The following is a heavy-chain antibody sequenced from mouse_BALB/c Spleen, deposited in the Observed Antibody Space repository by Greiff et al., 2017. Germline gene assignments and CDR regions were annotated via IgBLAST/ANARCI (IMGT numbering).Heavy chain of an antibody. CDR3: AMRSVYYSDAMDY. D-gene: IGHD1-1*01. CDR2: INPNNGGT. Sequence: VQLQQSGPELVKPGASVKIPCKASGYTFTDYNMDWVKQSHGKSLEWIGDINPNNGGTIYNQKFKGKATLTVDKSSSTTYMMLRSLTSEDTAVYYCAMRSVYYSDAMDYWGQGTSVTVSS. CDR1: GYTFTDYN. J-gene: IGHJ4*01. V-gene: IGHV1-18*01.